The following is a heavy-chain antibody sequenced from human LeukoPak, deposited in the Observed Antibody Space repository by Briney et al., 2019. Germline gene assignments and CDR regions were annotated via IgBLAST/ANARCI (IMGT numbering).Heavy chain of an antibody. CDR3: ARGSYYYDSSGSDAFDI. D-gene: IGHD3-22*01. CDR2: IYTSGST. CDR1: GGSISSYY. V-gene: IGHV4-4*07. J-gene: IGHJ3*02. Sequence: PSETLSLTCTVSGGSISSYYWSWIRQPAGRGLEWIGRIYTSGSTNYNPSLKSRVTMSVDTSKNQFSLKLSSVTAADTAVYYCARGSYYYDSSGSDAFDIWGQGTMVTVSS.